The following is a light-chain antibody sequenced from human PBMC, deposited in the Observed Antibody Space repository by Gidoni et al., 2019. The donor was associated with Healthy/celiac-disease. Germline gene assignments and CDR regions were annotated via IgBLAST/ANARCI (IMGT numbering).Light chain of an antibody. Sequence: SSELTQDPAVSVALGQTVRITCQGDSLRSYDASWYQQKPGQAPVLVSYGKNNRPSGIPDRCSGSSSGNTASLTITGAQAEDEADYYCNSRDSSGTVVFGGGTKLTVL. CDR1: SLRSYD. J-gene: IGLJ2*01. V-gene: IGLV3-19*01. CDR2: GKN. CDR3: NSRDSSGTVV.